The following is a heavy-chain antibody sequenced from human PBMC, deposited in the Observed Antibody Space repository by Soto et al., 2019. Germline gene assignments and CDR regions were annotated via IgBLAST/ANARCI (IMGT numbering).Heavy chain of an antibody. CDR2: IYYIGST. J-gene: IGHJ5*02. D-gene: IGHD3-10*01. CDR1: GGSISSYY. V-gene: IGHV4-59*01. Sequence: SETLSLTCTVSGGSISSYYWSWIRQPPGKGLEWIGYIYYIGSTNYNPSLKSRVTISVDTSKNEFSLKLSSVTAADTAVYYCVRDYGTESYYNYWFDLWGQGTLVTVSS. CDR3: VRDYGTESYYNYWFDL.